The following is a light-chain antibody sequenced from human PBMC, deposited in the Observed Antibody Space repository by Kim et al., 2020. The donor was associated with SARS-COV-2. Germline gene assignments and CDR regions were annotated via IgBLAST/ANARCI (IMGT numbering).Light chain of an antibody. CDR3: SSYTCASTLV. V-gene: IGLV2-14*03. CDR1: SSDIGGPNY. J-gene: IGLJ1*01. Sequence: QSALTQPASVSGSPGQSITVSCTGTSSDIGGPNYASWYQQLPGKAPKLILYDVTNRPSGVSDRFSGSKSGNTASLTISGLQPDDEADYYCSSYTCASTLVFGTGTKVTVL. CDR2: DVT.